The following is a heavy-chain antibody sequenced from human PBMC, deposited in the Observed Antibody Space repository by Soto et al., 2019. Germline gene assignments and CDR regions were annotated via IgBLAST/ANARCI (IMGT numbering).Heavy chain of an antibody. CDR2: IIPIFGTT. V-gene: IGHV1-69*01. Sequence: VQLVQSGAEVKKPGSSVKVSCKASGGTFSSYGMNWVRQAPGQGLEWMGGIIPIFGTTYYAQRFQDRVTITADESTSTAYMELSSLRSEDTAVYYCAGGPKAVVVAGTGYYYYYGMDVWAQGTTVTVSS. J-gene: IGHJ6*02. D-gene: IGHD2-15*01. CDR1: GGTFSSYG. CDR3: AGGPKAVVVAGTGYYYYYGMDV.